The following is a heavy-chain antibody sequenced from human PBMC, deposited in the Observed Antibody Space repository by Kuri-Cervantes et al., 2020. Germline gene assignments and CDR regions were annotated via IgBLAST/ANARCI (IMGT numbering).Heavy chain of an antibody. J-gene: IGHJ4*02. D-gene: IGHD6-19*01. CDR3: ARDISGWYDY. CDR2: INPNSGGT. V-gene: IGHV1-2*02. CDR1: GYTFTGYY. Sequence: ASVKVSCKASGYTFTGYYMHWVRQAPGQGLEWMGWINPNSGGTNYAQKFQGRVTMTRDTSISTAYMELSSLRSEDTAVYYCARDISGWYDYWGQGTLVTVSS.